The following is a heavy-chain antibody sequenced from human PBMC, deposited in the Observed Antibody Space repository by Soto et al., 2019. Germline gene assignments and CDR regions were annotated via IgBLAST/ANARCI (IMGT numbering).Heavy chain of an antibody. CDR3: ARDMSGYCTNGVCYMYWFDP. D-gene: IGHD2-8*01. CDR1: GYTFTSYA. Sequence: GASVKVSCKASGYTFTSYAMHWVRQAPGQRLEWMGWINAGNGNTKYLQKFQGRVTITRDTSASTAYMELSSLRSEDTAVYYCARDMSGYCTNGVCYMYWFDPWGQGTLVTVSS. V-gene: IGHV1-3*01. J-gene: IGHJ5*02. CDR2: INAGNGNT.